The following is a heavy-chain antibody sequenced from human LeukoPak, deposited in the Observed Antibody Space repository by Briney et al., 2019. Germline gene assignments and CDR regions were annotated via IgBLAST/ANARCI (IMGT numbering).Heavy chain of an antibody. CDR1: GGSISSYY. Sequence: SETLSLTCTVSGGSISSYYWSWIRQPPGKGLGWIGYIYYSGSTNYNPSLKSRVAISVDTSKNQFSLKLSSVTAADTAAYYCAREQGSLWFGELLYKNNWFDPWGQGTLVTVSS. CDR3: AREQGSLWFGELLYKNNWFDP. CDR2: IYYSGST. V-gene: IGHV4-59*01. D-gene: IGHD3-10*01. J-gene: IGHJ5*02.